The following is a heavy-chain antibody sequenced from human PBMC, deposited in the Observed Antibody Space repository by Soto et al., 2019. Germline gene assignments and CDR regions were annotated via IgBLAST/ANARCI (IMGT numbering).Heavy chain of an antibody. CDR1: GFIFSDYA. V-gene: IGHV3-30-3*01. CDR3: ARENSRISPRLFQH. CDR2: ISPAGTNQ. Sequence: GGSLRLSCVASGFIFSDYAMHWARQAPGKGLEWVALISPAGTNQYYADSAKGRFTISRDNSKNTVYLQMNSLRPEDTGLYYCARENSRISPRLFQHWGHGTLVTVSS. J-gene: IGHJ1*01. D-gene: IGHD6-6*01.